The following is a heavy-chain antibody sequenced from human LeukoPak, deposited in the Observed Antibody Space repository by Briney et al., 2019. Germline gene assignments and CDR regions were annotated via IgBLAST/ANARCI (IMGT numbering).Heavy chain of an antibody. CDR1: GYTFTSYG. D-gene: IGHD3-3*01. V-gene: IGHV1-18*01. CDR2: ISAYNGNT. Sequence: GASVKVSCKASGYTFTSYGISWVRQAPGQGLEWMGWISAYNGNTNYAQKLQGRVTMTTDTSTSTAYMELRSLRSDDTAVYYCARVYILVYDFWSGYYPQGWFDPWGQGTLVTVSS. CDR3: ARVYILVYDFWSGYYPQGWFDP. J-gene: IGHJ5*02.